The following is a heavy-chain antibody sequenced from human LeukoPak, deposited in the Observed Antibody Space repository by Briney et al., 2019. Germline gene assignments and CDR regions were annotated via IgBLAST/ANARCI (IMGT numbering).Heavy chain of an antibody. V-gene: IGHV3-30*18. CDR2: ISYDGSNK. D-gene: IGHD4-17*01. CDR3: AKGVPHTHYDYGDYFQH. CDR1: GFTFSSYG. Sequence: GGSLRLSCAASGFTFSSYGMHWVRQAPGKGLEWVAVISYDGSNKYYADSVKGRFTTSRDNSKNTLYLQMNSLRAEDTAVYYCAKGVPHTHYDYGDYFQHWGQGTLVTVSS. J-gene: IGHJ1*01.